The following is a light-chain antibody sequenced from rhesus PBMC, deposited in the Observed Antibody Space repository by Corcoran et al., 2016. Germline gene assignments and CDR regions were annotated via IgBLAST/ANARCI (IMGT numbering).Light chain of an antibody. CDR1: QGISNY. Sequence: DIQMTQAPSSLSASVGDTVTITCRASQGISNYLAWYQQKPGKDPKLLLYKASSLKSGVPSRFSGSGSGTAFTLTIRSLQPEDFSTYYCQQYNSAPRTFGQGTKVAIK. CDR3: QQYNSAPRT. J-gene: IGKJ1*01. V-gene: IGKV1-21*01. CDR2: KAS.